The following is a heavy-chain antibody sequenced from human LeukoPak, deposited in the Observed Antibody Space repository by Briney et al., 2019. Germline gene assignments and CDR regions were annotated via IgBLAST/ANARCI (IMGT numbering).Heavy chain of an antibody. CDR2: IYYSGST. Sequence: SETLSLTCTVSGGSISTYYWSWIRQPPGKGLEWIGYIYYSGSTNYNPSVKSRVTMSVDTSKQQFSLNLSSLTAADTAVYYCARGRASAVTPYAFDIWGQGTMVTVSS. CDR3: ARGRASAVTPYAFDI. CDR1: GGSISTYY. J-gene: IGHJ3*02. V-gene: IGHV4-59*01. D-gene: IGHD4-23*01.